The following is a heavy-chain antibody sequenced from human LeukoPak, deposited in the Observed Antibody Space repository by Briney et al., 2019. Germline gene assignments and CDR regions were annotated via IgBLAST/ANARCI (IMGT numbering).Heavy chain of an antibody. J-gene: IGHJ6*02. CDR2: INPSGGST. D-gene: IGHD3-10*01. CDR1: GYTFTSYY. Sequence: ASVKVSCKASGYTFTSYYMHWVRQAPGQGLEWMGIINPSGGSTSYTQKFQGRVTMTEDTSTDTAYMELSSLRSEDTAVYYCATTVPMVRGSYHPAYGMDVWGQGTTVTVSS. V-gene: IGHV1-46*01. CDR3: ATTVPMVRGSYHPAYGMDV.